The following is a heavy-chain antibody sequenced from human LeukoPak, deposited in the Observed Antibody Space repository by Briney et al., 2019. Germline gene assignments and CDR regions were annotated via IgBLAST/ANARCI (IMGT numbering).Heavy chain of an antibody. J-gene: IGHJ4*02. CDR3: ARQVTYCGGDCYSAFDY. Sequence: SETLSLTCTVSGGSISSSSYYWGWIRQPPGKGLEWIGSIYYSGSTYYNPSLKSRVTISVDTSKNQFSLKLSSVTAADTAVYYCARQVTYCGGDCYSAFDYWGQGTLVTVSS. V-gene: IGHV4-39*01. CDR1: GGSISSSSYY. CDR2: IYYSGST. D-gene: IGHD2-21*02.